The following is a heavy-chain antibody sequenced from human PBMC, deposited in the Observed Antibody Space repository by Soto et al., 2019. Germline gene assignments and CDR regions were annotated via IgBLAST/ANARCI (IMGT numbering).Heavy chain of an antibody. CDR3: AREGLSLGLL. J-gene: IGHJ4*02. CDR2: IHVDGSET. CDR1: GFSFSYYW. Sequence: PGGSLRLSCVGSGFSFSYYWMHWVRQAPGRGLEWVANIHVDGSETYYVDSVKGRFTISRDNSKNTLYLQMNSLRAEDPAVYYCAREGLSLGLLWGQGTLVTVSS. D-gene: IGHD1-26*01. V-gene: IGHV3-7*01.